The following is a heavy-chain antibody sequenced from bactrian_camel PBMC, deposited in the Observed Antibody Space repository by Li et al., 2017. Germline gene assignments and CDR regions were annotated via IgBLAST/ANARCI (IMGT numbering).Heavy chain of an antibody. D-gene: IGHD2*01. V-gene: IGHV3S10*01. CDR2: IENEGST. Sequence: DVQLVESGGGSVQTGGSLRLSRAASGYTDRTGCMGWFRQAPGKELEGVAAIENEGSTNYADSVKGRSTVSRDNANNTVNLMMNSLKPEDTAMYYCAANFGPYCSGPYLARRANFLGQGTQVTVS. J-gene: IGHJ4*01. CDR1: GYTDRTGC.